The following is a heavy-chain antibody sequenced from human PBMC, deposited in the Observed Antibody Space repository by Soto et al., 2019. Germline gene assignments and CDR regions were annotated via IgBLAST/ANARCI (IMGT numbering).Heavy chain of an antibody. D-gene: IGHD1-1*01. CDR1: GITLSNAW. J-gene: IGHJ3*02. Sequence: EVQLAESGGGLVEPGGSLRLSCAGSGITLSNAWMNWVRQAAGKGLEWVGRIRSKGDGGATEYAAPVKSRFTFSRDDSENTLFLQMSALKPEDTGVYFCTSTRPGTNVFDIWGPGTMVIVSS. CDR3: TSTRPGTNVFDI. CDR2: IRSKGDGGAT. V-gene: IGHV3-15*01.